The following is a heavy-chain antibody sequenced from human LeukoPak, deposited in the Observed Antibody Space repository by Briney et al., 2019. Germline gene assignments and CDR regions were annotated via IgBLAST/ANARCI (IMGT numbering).Heavy chain of an antibody. CDR1: GFTFSDYY. CDR3: AGNPGIAAAGNNY. V-gene: IGHV3-11*01. D-gene: IGHD6-13*01. J-gene: IGHJ4*02. CDR2: ISSSGSTI. Sequence: GGSLRLSCAASGFTFSDYYMSWIRQAPGKGLEWVSYISSSGSTIYYADSVKGRFTISSDNAKNSLYLQMNSLRAEDTAVYYCAGNPGIAAAGNNYWGQGTLVTVSS.